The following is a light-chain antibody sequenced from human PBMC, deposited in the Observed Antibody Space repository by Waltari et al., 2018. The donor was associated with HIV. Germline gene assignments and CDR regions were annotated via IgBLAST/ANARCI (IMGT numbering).Light chain of an antibody. V-gene: IGLV1-47*01. CDR3: AAWDDSLSGLWV. Sequence: QSVLTQPPSASGTPGQRVTISCSGSSSNIGSNYVYWYQQLPGTAPKLLIYRRNQRPSGVPDRFAGSWSGTSAALAISGLRSEDEADYYCAAWDDSLSGLWVFGGGTKLTVL. J-gene: IGLJ3*02. CDR1: SSNIGSNY. CDR2: RRN.